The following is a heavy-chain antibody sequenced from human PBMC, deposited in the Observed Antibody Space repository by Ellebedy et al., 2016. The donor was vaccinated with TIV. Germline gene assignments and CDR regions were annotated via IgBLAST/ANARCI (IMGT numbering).Heavy chain of an antibody. J-gene: IGHJ3*01. Sequence: HTGGSLRLSCAASGFTFSSYWMHWVRQAPGKGLEWVSGIGWNSGRISYADSVKGRFTVSRDNANNSLYLQMNSLRAEDTALYFCVRDFLRITLVRGVIVAFHLWGQGTLVTVSS. V-gene: IGHV3-74*01. CDR1: GFTFSSYW. CDR2: IGWNSGRI. CDR3: VRDFLRITLVRGVIVAFHL. D-gene: IGHD3-10*01.